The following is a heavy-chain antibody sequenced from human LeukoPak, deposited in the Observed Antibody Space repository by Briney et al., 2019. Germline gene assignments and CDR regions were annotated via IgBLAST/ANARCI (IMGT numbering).Heavy chain of an antibody. V-gene: IGHV1-69*04. CDR2: IIPILGIA. CDR3: ARVPQYYDFWSGYYTNYYYGMDV. CDR1: GGTFSSYA. D-gene: IGHD3-3*01. J-gene: IGHJ6*02. Sequence: SVKVSCKASGGTFSSYAISWVRQAPGQGLEWMGRIIPILGIANYAQKFQGRVTMTRNTSISTAYMELSSLRSEDTAVYYCARVPQYYDFWSGYYTNYYYGMDVWGQGTTVTVSS.